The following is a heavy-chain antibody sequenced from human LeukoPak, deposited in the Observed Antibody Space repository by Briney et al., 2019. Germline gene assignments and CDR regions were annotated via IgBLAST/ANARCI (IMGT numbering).Heavy chain of an antibody. D-gene: IGHD6-13*01. CDR3: ATDRTGYSTSWYYFDY. CDR1: GYTFTDDY. V-gene: IGHV1-69-2*01. CDR2: VDPKDGET. J-gene: IGHJ4*02. Sequence: GASVKVSCKVSGYTFTDDYMHWVQQAPGKGLEWMGLVDPKDGETAYAEKFQGRVTITAGTSTDTVYMELTNLRSEDTALYYCATDRTGYSTSWYYFDYWGQGTLVTVSS.